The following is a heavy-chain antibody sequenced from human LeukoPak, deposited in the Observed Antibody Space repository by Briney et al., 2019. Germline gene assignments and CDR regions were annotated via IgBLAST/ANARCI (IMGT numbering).Heavy chain of an antibody. Sequence: GASVKVSCKASGYTFTGYYIHWVRQAPGQGLEWLGWINPHTGDTYHAQKFQGRVTVTRDASVNTAYMQLTSLKSDDTAIYYCARGEAPEDKWGQGTLVTVSS. J-gene: IGHJ4*02. CDR2: INPHTGDT. CDR1: GYTFTGYY. V-gene: IGHV1-2*02. CDR3: ARGEAPEDK.